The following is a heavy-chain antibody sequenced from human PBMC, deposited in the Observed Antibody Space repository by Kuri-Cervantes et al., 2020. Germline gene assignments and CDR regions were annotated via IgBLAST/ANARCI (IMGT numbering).Heavy chain of an antibody. J-gene: IGHJ4*02. V-gene: IGHV3-7*01. D-gene: IGHD2-8*01. Sequence: GGSLRLSCAVSGFTFSSYWMSWVRQAPGKGLEWVANIKQDGSEKYYVDSVKGRFTISRDNAKNSLYLQMNSLRAEDTAVYYCARVFPPHVLYFDYWGQGTLVTVSS. CDR1: GFTFSSYW. CDR3: ARVFPPHVLYFDY. CDR2: IKQDGSEK.